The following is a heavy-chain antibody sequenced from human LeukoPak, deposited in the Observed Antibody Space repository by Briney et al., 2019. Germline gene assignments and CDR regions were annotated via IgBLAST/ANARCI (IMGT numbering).Heavy chain of an antibody. Sequence: ASVKVSCKVSGYTLTELSMHWVRQAPGKGLEWMGGFDPEDGETIYAQKFQGRVTMTEDTSTDTAYMELSSLRSEDTAVYYCATGTAYCGGDYYSANFDYWGQGTLVTVSS. CDR2: FDPEDGET. CDR3: ATGTAYCGGDYYSANFDY. V-gene: IGHV1-24*01. J-gene: IGHJ4*02. D-gene: IGHD2-21*02. CDR1: GYTLTELS.